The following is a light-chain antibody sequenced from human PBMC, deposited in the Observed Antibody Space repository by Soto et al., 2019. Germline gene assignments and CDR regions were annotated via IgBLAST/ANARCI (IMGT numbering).Light chain of an antibody. J-gene: IGLJ1*01. CDR1: GSDVGGYNY. V-gene: IGLV2-14*01. Sequence: QSALTQPASVSGSPGQSITISCTGTGSDVGGYNYVSWYQHHAGKAPRLMIYASSNRPSGVSHRFSGSRSGNMASLTISGLQAEDEADYYCSSYTSGTTLYVFGTGTKVTVL. CDR2: ASS. CDR3: SSYTSGTTLYV.